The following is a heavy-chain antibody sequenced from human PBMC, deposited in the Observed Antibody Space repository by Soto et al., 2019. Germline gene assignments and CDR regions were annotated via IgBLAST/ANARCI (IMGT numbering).Heavy chain of an antibody. J-gene: IGHJ3*02. V-gene: IGHV3-53*01. CDR3: ATWHQREHAYDI. Sequence: DVHLVESGGGLIQPGGSLRLSCTVFGLTVSGKKYLAWVRQAPGKGLEWVSALYDVDGTYYADSMKGRFTTSGDSSKTSVYLQMNSLRPDDTAVYFCATWHQREHAYDIWGQGTAVTVSS. D-gene: IGHD1-1*01. CDR1: GLTVSGKKY. CDR2: LYDVDGT.